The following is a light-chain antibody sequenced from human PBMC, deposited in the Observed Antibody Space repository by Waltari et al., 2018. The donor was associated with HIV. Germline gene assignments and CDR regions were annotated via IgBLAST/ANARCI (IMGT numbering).Light chain of an antibody. V-gene: IGKV1-16*02. CDR2: TAS. CDR3: QQYNTYPVT. J-gene: IGKJ3*01. Sequence: DIQMTQSPSSLSASVGDRVTIACRANQAINNFLAWFQQRPAKAPKSLIYTASSVQNGVPSKFSGSGSGTNVTLPISGLQPEDFATYYGQQYNTYPVTFGHGTKVDI. CDR1: QAINNF.